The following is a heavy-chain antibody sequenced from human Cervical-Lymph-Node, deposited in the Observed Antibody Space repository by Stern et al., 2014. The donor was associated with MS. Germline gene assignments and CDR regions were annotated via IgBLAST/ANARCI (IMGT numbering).Heavy chain of an antibody. CDR3: TRALRIADRPSPGGHWFDP. CDR2: INPNSGGT. CDR1: GYIFTDYY. D-gene: IGHD6-6*01. Sequence: QLVQSGAEVEKPGASVKVSCKASGYIFTDYYLHWVRQAPGQGLEWMGRINPNSGGTSYAQSFQGRVTLPRDTSITTAYMDLSRLTSDDTAVYYCTRALRIADRPSPGGHWFDPWGQGTLVIVSS. V-gene: IGHV1-2*02. J-gene: IGHJ5*02.